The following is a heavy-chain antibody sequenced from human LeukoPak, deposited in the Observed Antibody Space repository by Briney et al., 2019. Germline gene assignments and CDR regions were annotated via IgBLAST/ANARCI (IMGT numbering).Heavy chain of an antibody. CDR1: GFTFSSYA. D-gene: IGHD3-9*01. Sequence: GGSLRLSCAASGFTFSSYAMSWVRQAPGKGLGWVSAISGSGGSTYYADSVKGRFTISRDNSKNTLYLQMNSLRAEDTAVYYCAKVNDILTGYNWFDPWGQGTLVTVSS. J-gene: IGHJ5*02. CDR3: AKVNDILTGYNWFDP. V-gene: IGHV3-23*01. CDR2: ISGSGGST.